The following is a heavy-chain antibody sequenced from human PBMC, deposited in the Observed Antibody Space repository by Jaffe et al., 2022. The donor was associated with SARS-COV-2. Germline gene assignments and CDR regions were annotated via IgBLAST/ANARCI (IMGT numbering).Heavy chain of an antibody. CDR2: ISSDGSND. Sequence: QVQLVESGGGVVQPGRSLRLSCAASGFTLSYYGMHWVRQAPGRGLEWVAVISSDGSNDFYADSVKGRFTISRDNSKNTVYLQMSSLRAVDTAVYYCAKDGDCSNGACHPNYFSNWGQGTLVTVSS. J-gene: IGHJ4*02. CDR3: AKDGDCSNGACHPNYFSN. CDR1: GFTLSYYG. D-gene: IGHD2-8*01. V-gene: IGHV3-30*18.